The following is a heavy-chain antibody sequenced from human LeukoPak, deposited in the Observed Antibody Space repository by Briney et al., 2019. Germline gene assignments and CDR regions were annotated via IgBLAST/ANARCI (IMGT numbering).Heavy chain of an antibody. J-gene: IGHJ4*02. CDR2: NYTDDCDT. CDR3: AKQRRRSGRPSDY. V-gene: IGHV5-51*01. CDR1: RYNFPNQW. D-gene: IGHD6-19*01. Sequence: GESPKIPFNGSRYNFPNQWIAWVRQIPGQGLGWMGINYTDDCDTRYSPSLQGQVSQTDDKSISTAYAQWRSLKASDNAMYFCAKQRRRSGRPSDYWGQGPVVSVSS.